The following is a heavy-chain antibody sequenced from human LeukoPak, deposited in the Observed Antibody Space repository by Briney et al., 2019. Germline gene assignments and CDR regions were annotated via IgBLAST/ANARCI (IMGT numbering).Heavy chain of an antibody. V-gene: IGHV3-21*01. CDR1: GFTFSSYS. CDR3: ARDPTVTTSFDY. CDR2: ISSSSSYI. D-gene: IGHD4-17*01. J-gene: IGHJ4*02. Sequence: GGSLRLSCAASGFTFSSYSMNWVRQAPGKGLEWVSSISSSSSYIYYADSVKGRFTISRDNAKNSLYLQMNSLRAEDTAVYYCARDPTVTTSFDYWDQGTLVTVSS.